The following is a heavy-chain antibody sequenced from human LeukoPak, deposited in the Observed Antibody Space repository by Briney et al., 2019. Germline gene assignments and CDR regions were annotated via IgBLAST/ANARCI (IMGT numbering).Heavy chain of an antibody. CDR3: ARSLRNAFDI. J-gene: IGHJ3*02. CDR1: GFTFSSYS. Sequence: GGSVRLSCAASGFTFSSYSMNWVRQAPGKGLEWVSYIRSSSSTIYYADSVKGRFTISTDNANNSLYLQMNSLRAEDTAVYYCARSLRNAFDIWGQGTMVTVSS. V-gene: IGHV3-48*01. D-gene: IGHD3-3*01. CDR2: IRSSSSTI.